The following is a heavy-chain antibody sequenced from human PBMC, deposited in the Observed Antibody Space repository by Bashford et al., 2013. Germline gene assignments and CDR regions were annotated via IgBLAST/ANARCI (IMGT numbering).Heavy chain of an antibody. Sequence: SVKVSCKASGGTFSSYAISWVRQAPGQGLEWMGGIIPIFGTANYAQKFQGRVTITADKSTSTAYMELSSLRSEDTAVYYCARVGLLVGATNFDYWGQGTLVTVSS. CDR1: GGTFSSYA. J-gene: IGHJ4*02. CDR3: ARVGLLVGATNFDY. V-gene: IGHV1-69*06. CDR2: IIPIFGTA. D-gene: IGHD1-26*01.